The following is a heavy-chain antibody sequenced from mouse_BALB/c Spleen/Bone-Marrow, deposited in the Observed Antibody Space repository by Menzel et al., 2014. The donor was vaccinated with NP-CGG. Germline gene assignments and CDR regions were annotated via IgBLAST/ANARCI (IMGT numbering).Heavy chain of an antibody. CDR3: TRDQFITTATRAMDY. CDR1: GFTFSSYV. J-gene: IGHJ4*01. D-gene: IGHD1-2*01. V-gene: IGHV5-9-4*01. CDR2: ISSGGSYT. Sequence: EVKLVESGGGLVKPGGSLKLSCAASGFTFSSYVVSWVRQSPEKRLEWVAEISSGGSYTYYPDTVTGRFTISRDNAKNTLYLEMSSLRSEDTAIYYCTRDQFITTATRAMDYWGQGTSVTVSS.